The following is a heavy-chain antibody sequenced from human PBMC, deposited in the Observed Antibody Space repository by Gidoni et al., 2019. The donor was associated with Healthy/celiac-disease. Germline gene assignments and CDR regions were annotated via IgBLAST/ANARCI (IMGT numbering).Heavy chain of an antibody. D-gene: IGHD3-10*01. Sequence: QVQLVESGGGVVQPGRSLRLSCAASGFTFSSYGMHWVRQAPGKGLEWVAVIWYDGSNKYYADSVKGRFTISRDNSKNTLYLQMNSLRAEDTAVYYCARDRLHTGSWDYWGQGTLVTVSS. CDR1: GFTFSSYG. V-gene: IGHV3-33*01. CDR2: IWYDGSNK. CDR3: ARDRLHTGSWDY. J-gene: IGHJ4*02.